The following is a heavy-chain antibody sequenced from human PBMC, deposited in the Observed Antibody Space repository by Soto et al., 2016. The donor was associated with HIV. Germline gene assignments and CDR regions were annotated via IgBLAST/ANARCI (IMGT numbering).Heavy chain of an antibody. D-gene: IGHD3-22*01. CDR2: INPNSGGT. CDR1: GYTFTGYY. J-gene: IGHJ4*02. CDR3: ARGPTDYYDSSGYYPYFDL. Sequence: QVQLVQSGAEVKKPGASVKVSCKASGYTFTGYYMHWVRQAPGQGLEWMGWINPNSGGTNYAQKFQGRVTMTRDTSISTAYMELSRLRSDDTAVYYCARGPTDYYDSSGYYPYFDLLGPGNPGHRLL. V-gene: IGHV1-2*02.